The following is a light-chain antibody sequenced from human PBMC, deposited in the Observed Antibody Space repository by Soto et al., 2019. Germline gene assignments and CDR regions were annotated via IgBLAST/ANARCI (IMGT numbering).Light chain of an antibody. Sequence: EIVMTQSPATLSESPGERATLSCRASQSVSSNLAWYQQKPGQAPRLLINGASTRATGIPARFSGRGSGTEFTLTISSLQSEDFAVYYCQQYNNWPRTFGQGNKVEIK. CDR2: GAS. CDR3: QQYNNWPRT. CDR1: QSVSSN. J-gene: IGKJ1*01. V-gene: IGKV3-15*01.